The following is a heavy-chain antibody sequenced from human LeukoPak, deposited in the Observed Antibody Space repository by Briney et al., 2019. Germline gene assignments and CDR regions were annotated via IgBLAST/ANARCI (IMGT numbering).Heavy chain of an antibody. CDR3: ARDSGDYYGSGSRFDP. V-gene: IGHV1-2*02. J-gene: IGHJ5*02. Sequence: GASVKVSCKASGYRFTGHYIHWVRQAPGQGLEWMGWINPNNGGTNYAQKFQGRVTMARDTSITTTYMELSSLRSDDTAVYYCARDSGDYYGSGSRFDPWGQGTLVTVSS. CDR2: INPNNGGT. D-gene: IGHD3-10*01. CDR1: GYRFTGHY.